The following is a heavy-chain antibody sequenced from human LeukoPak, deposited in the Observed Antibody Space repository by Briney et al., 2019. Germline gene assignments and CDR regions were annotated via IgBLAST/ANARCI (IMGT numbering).Heavy chain of an antibody. V-gene: IGHV4-4*07. CDR1: GGSISSYY. CDR3: VRAGTYYYDSSGYPMGYYYYYMDV. J-gene: IGHJ6*03. CDR2: IYTSGST. D-gene: IGHD3-22*01. Sequence: SETLSLTCTVSGGSISSYYWSWIRQPAGKGLEWIGRIYTSGSTNYNPSLKSRVTMSVDTSKNQFSLKLSSVTAADTAVYYCVRAGTYYYDSSGYPMGYYYYYMDVWGKGTTVTVSS.